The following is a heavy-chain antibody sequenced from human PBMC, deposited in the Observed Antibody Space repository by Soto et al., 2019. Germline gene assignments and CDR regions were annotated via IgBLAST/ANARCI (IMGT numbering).Heavy chain of an antibody. J-gene: IGHJ4*02. V-gene: IGHV3-21*01. D-gene: IGHD3-10*01. CDR3: ARVRTSEGGFDY. CDR1: GFTFSSYS. CDR2: ISSSSSYI. Sequence: EVQLVESGGGLVKPGGSLRLSCAASGFTFSSYSMNWVRQAPGKGLEWVSSISSSSSYIYYADSVKGRFTISRDNAKNSLYLQMNSLRAEDTAVYYCARVRTSEGGFDYWGQGTLVTVSS.